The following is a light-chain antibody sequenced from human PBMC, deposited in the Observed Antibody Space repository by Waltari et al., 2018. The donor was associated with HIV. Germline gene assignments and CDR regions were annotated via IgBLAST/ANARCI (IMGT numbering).Light chain of an antibody. J-gene: IGLJ2*01. CDR2: KNN. CDR1: RSNIGRNA. Sequence: HSALTQPPSASGTPGQRVTISCSGGRSNIGRNAGGWYHQVPGTAPKLLNYKNNQRPSGVPDRFSGSKSGTSASLAISGLQSEDEADYFCAAWDDNLDAALFGGGTKLTVL. CDR3: AAWDDNLDAAL. V-gene: IGLV1-44*01.